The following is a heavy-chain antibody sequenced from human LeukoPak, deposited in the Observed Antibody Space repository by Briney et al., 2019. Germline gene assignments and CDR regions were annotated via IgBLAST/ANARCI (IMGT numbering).Heavy chain of an antibody. Sequence: TGGSLRLSCAASGFTFSDYWMSWVRQAPGKGLEWVAYIKQDGSDKYYVDSVKGRFTISKDNAKNSLYLQMNSLRAEDMALYYCAKGRSGSGSNWYFDLWGRGTLVTVSS. D-gene: IGHD3-10*01. V-gene: IGHV3-7*03. CDR3: AKGRSGSGSNWYFDL. CDR1: GFTFSDYW. J-gene: IGHJ2*01. CDR2: IKQDGSDK.